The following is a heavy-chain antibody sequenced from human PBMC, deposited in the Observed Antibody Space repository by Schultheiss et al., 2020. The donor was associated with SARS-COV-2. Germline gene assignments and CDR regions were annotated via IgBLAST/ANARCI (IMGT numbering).Heavy chain of an antibody. V-gene: IGHV3-74*01. CDR1: GFTFSSYS. J-gene: IGHJ3*01. D-gene: IGHD3-22*01. CDR3: VRDDNFDV. CDR2: INSDGSST. Sequence: GGSLRLSCAASGFTFSSYSMNWVRQAPGKGLEWVSRINSDGSSTSYADSVKGRFTISRDNAKNTLYLQMNSLRVEDTAMYYCVRDDNFDVWGQGTMVTVSS.